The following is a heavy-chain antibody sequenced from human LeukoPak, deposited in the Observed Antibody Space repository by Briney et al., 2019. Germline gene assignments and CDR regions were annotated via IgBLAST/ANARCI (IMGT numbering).Heavy chain of an antibody. CDR1: GGSISSYY. D-gene: IGHD4-17*01. V-gene: IGHV4-59*01. Sequence: PSETLSLTCTVSGGSISSYYWSWIRQPPGKGLEWIGYIYYSGSTNYNPSLKSRVTISVDTSKNQFSLKLSSVTAADTAVYYCARGYYGDHGYFQHWGQGTLVTVSS. CDR2: IYYSGST. CDR3: ARGYYGDHGYFQH. J-gene: IGHJ1*01.